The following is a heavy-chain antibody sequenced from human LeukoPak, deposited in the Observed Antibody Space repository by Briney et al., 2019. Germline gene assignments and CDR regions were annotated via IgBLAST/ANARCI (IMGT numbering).Heavy chain of an antibody. D-gene: IGHD1-26*01. CDR2: INHSGST. CDR1: GGSFSGYY. CDR3: ASLSGSYPRRGRDY. J-gene: IGHJ4*02. Sequence: SETLSLTCAVYGGSFSGYYWSWIRQPPGKGLEWIGEINHSGSTNYNPSLKSRVTISVDTSKNQFSLKLSSVTAADTAVYYCASLSGSYPRRGRDYWGQGTLVTVSS. V-gene: IGHV4-34*01.